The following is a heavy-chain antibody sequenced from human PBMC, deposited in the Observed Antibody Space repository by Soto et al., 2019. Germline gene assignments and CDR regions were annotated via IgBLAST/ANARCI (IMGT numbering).Heavy chain of an antibody. CDR3: ARGGVSSRSTRYGMDV. CDR2: IDPSDSYT. V-gene: IGHV5-10-1*01. CDR1: GHRFTSYC. D-gene: IGHD6-6*01. Sequence: GECLTTSCDGSGHRFTSYCISWVPQMYGKGLEWMGRIDPSDSYTNHSPSFQGHVTMAAGKSISTAYLQWSSLKASDTAMYYCARGGVSSRSTRYGMDVWGQGTTVTVSS. J-gene: IGHJ6*01.